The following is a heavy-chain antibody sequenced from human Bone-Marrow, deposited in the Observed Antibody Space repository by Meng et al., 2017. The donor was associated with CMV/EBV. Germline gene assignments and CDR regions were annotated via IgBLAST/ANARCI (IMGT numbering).Heavy chain of an antibody. Sequence: GGSLRLSCAASGFTFNIYEMNWVRQAPGKGLEWVSHVSSSGSDTYYADSVKGRFTISKDNAKNSLYRQMNGLRADDTAVYYCARDVRNYGDYYFDYWGQGTLVTVSS. J-gene: IGHJ4*02. CDR3: ARDVRNYGDYYFDY. V-gene: IGHV3-48*03. D-gene: IGHD1-7*01. CDR1: GFTFNIYE. CDR2: VSSSGSDT.